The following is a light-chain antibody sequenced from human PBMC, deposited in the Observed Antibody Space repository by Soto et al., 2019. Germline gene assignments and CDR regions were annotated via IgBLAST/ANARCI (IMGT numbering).Light chain of an antibody. J-gene: IGKJ5*01. Sequence: AIPLTQSPSSLSASGGDRVTITCRASQGISSALVWYQQKQGTATKFLIYDASSLESGVPSRFSGSGSGPYLTLIISRLQPEDFATYCCQQFNSYPITFGHGTRLEIK. V-gene: IGKV1-13*02. CDR1: QGISSA. CDR2: DAS. CDR3: QQFNSYPIT.